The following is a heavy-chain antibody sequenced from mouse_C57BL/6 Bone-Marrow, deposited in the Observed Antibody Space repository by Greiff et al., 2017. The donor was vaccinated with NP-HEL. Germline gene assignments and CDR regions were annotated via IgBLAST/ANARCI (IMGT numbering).Heavy chain of an antibody. V-gene: IGHV2-9-1*01. CDR2: IWTGGGT. CDR1: GFSLTSYA. Sequence: VQLQESGPGLVAPSQSLSITCTVSGFSLTSYAISWVRQPPGKGLEWLGVIWTGGGTNYNSAPKSSLSISKDNSKSQVFIKMNSLQTDDTARYYCARNYYGSSYRGYYARDDWGQGTSVTASS. J-gene: IGHJ4*01. CDR3: ARNYYGSSYRGYYARDD. D-gene: IGHD1-1*01.